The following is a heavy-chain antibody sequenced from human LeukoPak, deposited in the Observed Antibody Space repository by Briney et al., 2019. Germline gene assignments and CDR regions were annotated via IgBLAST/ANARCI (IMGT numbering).Heavy chain of an antibody. CDR3: ARAEAGDCSSTTCYGFRWFDP. D-gene: IGHD2-2*01. Sequence: SETLSLTCAVYRGSFSGYYWSWIRQPPGKGLEWIGEINHTGSTGYNPSLKSRVIISVDKSKNQFSLKLTSVTAADTAVYYCARAEAGDCSSTTCYGFRWFDPWGQGTLVTVSP. V-gene: IGHV4-34*01. J-gene: IGHJ5*02. CDR1: RGSFSGYY. CDR2: INHTGST.